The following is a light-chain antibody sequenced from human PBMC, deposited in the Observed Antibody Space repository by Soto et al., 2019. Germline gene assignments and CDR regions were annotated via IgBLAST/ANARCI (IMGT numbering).Light chain of an antibody. Sequence: IVMTQSPATLSLSPGERATLSCRASQSVSSNLAWYQQKPGQAPRLLIYAASTRATGIPARSSGSGSGTEFTLTISSLQSEDFAVYYCQQYHNWPLTFGGGTKVEIK. CDR2: AAS. CDR3: QQYHNWPLT. V-gene: IGKV3-15*01. J-gene: IGKJ4*01. CDR1: QSVSSN.